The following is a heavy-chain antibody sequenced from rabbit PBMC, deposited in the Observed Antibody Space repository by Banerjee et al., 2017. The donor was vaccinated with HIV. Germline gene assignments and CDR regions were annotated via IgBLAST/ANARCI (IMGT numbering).Heavy chain of an antibody. J-gene: IGHJ6*01. CDR1: GFSFSNTVY. CDR2: INTGGGST. Sequence: QSLEESGGDLVKPGASLTLTCTASGFSFSNTVYMSWVRQAPGKGLEWLGCINTGGGSTYYASRAKGRFTISKTSSTTVTLQMTGLTAADTATYFCGRHVAAIDFWGPGTLVTVS. V-gene: IGHV1S40*01. D-gene: IGHD3-1*01. CDR3: GRHVAAIDF.